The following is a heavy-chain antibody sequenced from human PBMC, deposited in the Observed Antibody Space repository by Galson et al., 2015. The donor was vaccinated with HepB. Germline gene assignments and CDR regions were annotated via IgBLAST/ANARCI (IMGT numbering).Heavy chain of an antibody. CDR3: ANGGLRPYDFWSGYYELAPDFYFDY. CDR1: GFTFSSYA. J-gene: IGHJ4*02. D-gene: IGHD3-3*01. V-gene: IGHV3-23*01. Sequence: SLRLSCAASGFTFSSYAMSWVRQAPGKGLEWVSAIRGSGGDKSYADSVKGRFTISRDNSKNTLYLQMNSLRAEDTAVYYCANGGLRPYDFWSGYYELAPDFYFDYWGQGTLVTVSS. CDR2: IRGSGGDK.